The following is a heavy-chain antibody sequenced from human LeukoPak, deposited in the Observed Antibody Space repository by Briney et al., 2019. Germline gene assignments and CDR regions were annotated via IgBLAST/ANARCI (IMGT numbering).Heavy chain of an antibody. J-gene: IGHJ4*02. V-gene: IGHV3-20*04. CDR1: GFTFDDYG. Sequence: GGSLRLSCAASGFTFDDYGMSWVRHAPGKGLEWVCGINWNGGSTGYADSVKGRFTISRDNSKNTLYLHLNSLRAEDAALYYCATAYCSGGSCHPYYFDFWGQGTPVTVSS. CDR2: INWNGGST. CDR3: ATAYCSGGSCHPYYFDF. D-gene: IGHD2-15*01.